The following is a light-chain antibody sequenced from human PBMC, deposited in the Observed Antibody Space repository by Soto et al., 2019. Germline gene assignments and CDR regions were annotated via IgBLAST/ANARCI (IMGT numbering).Light chain of an antibody. V-gene: IGLV1-51*01. CDR2: DNN. Sequence: QSVLTQPPSMSAAPGQNVTISCSGSSANIGGSSVSWYQQVPGTVPKLLIYDNNKRRSGIPDRFSASKSDTSASLGIIGLQTGDEADYYCGSCQSSLNICVFGGGTKLTVL. J-gene: IGLJ3*02. CDR3: GSCQSSLNICV. CDR1: SANIGGSS.